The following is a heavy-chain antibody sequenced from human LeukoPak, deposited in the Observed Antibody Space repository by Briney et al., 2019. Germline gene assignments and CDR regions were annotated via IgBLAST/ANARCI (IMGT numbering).Heavy chain of an antibody. D-gene: IGHD4-23*01. CDR1: GYSISSGYY. Sequence: SETLSLTCTVSGYSISSGYYWGWIRQPPGKGLEWTGSIDHSGSTYYNPSLKRRVTISVDTSKNQFSLRLSSVTAADTAVYYCARDSGDFLGDGGFDIWGQGTMVTVSS. CDR3: ARDSGDFLGDGGFDI. J-gene: IGHJ3*02. V-gene: IGHV4-38-2*02. CDR2: IDHSGST.